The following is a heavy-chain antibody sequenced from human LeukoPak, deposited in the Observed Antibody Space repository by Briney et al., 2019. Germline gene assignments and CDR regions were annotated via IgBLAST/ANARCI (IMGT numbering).Heavy chain of an antibody. CDR1: GFTVSSNY. CDR3: ARWYGYSYGYYFDY. V-gene: IGHV3-66*01. CDR2: IYSGGST. Sequence: GGSLRLSCAASGFTVSSNYMSWVRQAPGKGLEWVSVIYSGGSTYYADSVKGRFTISRDNSKNTLYLQMHSLRAEDTAVYYCARWYGYSYGYYFDYWGQGTLVTVSS. J-gene: IGHJ4*02. D-gene: IGHD5-18*01.